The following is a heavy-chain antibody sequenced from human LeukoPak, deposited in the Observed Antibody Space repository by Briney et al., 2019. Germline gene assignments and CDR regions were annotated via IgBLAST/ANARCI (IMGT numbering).Heavy chain of an antibody. CDR2: IKQDGSEK. Sequence: GGSLRLSCTASGFTFSSYWMNWVRQAPGKGLEWVANIKQDGSEKYYVDSVKGRFTISRDNAKKSLYLQMNSLRAEDTAVYYCARGKNGDSLFDSWGQGTLVTVSS. CDR3: ARGKNGDSLFDS. D-gene: IGHD4-17*01. CDR1: GFTFSSYW. J-gene: IGHJ4*02. V-gene: IGHV3-7*02.